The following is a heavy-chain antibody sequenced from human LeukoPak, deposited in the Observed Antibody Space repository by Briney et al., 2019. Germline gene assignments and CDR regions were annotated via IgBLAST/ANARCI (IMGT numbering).Heavy chain of an antibody. J-gene: IGHJ4*02. Sequence: SETLSLTCTVSGGSISSSSYYWGWIRQPPGKGLEWIGSIYYSGSTYYNPSLKSRVTISVDTSKNQFSLELSSVTAADTAVYYCARPARGIFDYWGQGTLVTVSS. CDR1: GGSISSSSYY. CDR3: ARPARGIFDY. V-gene: IGHV4-39*01. D-gene: IGHD1-1*01. CDR2: IYYSGST.